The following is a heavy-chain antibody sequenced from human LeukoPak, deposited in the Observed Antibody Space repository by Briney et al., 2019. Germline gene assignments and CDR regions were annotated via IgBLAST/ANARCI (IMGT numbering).Heavy chain of an antibody. D-gene: IGHD1-26*01. V-gene: IGHV4-39*01. CDR1: GGSINSSSYY. Sequence: SETLSLTCTVSGGSINSSSYYWGWIRQPPGKGLEWIGNIYHSGTTFYNPSLKSRVTISVDTSKNQFSLKLSSVTAADTAIYYCARRFSGSNFDYWGQGTLVTVSS. CDR2: IYHSGTT. CDR3: ARRFSGSNFDY. J-gene: IGHJ4*02.